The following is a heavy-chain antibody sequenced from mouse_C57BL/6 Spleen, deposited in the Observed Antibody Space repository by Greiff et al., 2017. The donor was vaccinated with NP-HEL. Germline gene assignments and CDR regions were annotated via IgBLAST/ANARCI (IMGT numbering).Heavy chain of an antibody. Sequence: DVQLVESGGDLVKPGGSLKLSCAASGFTFSSYGMSWVRQTPDKRLEWVATISSGGSYTYYPDSVKGRFTISRDNAKNTLYLQMSSLKSEDTAMYYCARRVKDYFDDWGQGTTLTVSS. CDR3: ARRVKDYFDD. CDR2: ISSGGSYT. V-gene: IGHV5-6*01. CDR1: GFTFSSYG. J-gene: IGHJ2*01.